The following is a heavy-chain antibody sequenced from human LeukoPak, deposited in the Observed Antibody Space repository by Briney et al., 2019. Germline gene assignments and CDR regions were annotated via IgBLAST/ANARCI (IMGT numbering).Heavy chain of an antibody. CDR1: GFTFSSYG. D-gene: IGHD1-26*01. CDR2: IAGDESNK. J-gene: IGHJ4*02. Sequence: GGSLRLSCAASGFTFSSYGMHWVRQAPGKGLEWVAVIAGDESNKYYADSVKGRFTISRDNSKNTVNLQMNSLRDEDTAVYYCAKNAGWAYNFDYWGQGTLVTVSS. CDR3: AKNAGWAYNFDY. V-gene: IGHV3-30*18.